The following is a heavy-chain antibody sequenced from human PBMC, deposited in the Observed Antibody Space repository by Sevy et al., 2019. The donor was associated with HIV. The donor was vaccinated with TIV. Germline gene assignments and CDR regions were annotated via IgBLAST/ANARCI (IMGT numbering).Heavy chain of an antibody. D-gene: IGHD2-15*01. CDR2: IKSKTDGGTT. CDR3: TTDLGYCSGGSCYSGYYYYGMDV. J-gene: IGHJ6*02. V-gene: IGHV3-15*01. CDR1: GFTFSNAW. Sequence: GGSLRLSCAASGFTFSNAWMSWVRQAPGKGLEWVGRIKSKTDGGTTDYAAPVKGRCTISRDDSTNTLYLQMNSLKTEDTAVYYCTTDLGYCSGGSCYSGYYYYGMDVWGQGTTVTVSS.